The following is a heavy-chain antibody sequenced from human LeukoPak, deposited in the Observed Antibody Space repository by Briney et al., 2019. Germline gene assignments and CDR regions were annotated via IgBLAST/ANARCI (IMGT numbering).Heavy chain of an antibody. J-gene: IGHJ4*02. CDR2: INPSGGST. CDR3: ARGTYYDFWSGYWGSSTIDY. V-gene: IGHV1-46*03. D-gene: IGHD3-3*01. Sequence: ASVKVSCKASGYTFTSYYMHWVRQAPGQGLEWMGAINPSGGSTTYAQKFKGRVTVTRDTSTSTVYMELSSLRSEDTAVYYCARGTYYDFWSGYWGSSTIDYWGQGTLVTVSS. CDR1: GYTFTSYY.